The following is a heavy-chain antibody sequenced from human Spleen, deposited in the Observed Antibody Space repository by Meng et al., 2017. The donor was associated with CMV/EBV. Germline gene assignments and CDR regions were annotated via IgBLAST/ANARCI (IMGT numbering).Heavy chain of an antibody. Sequence: GESLKISCAASGFTFSSYAMHWVRQAPGKGLEWVAVISYDGSNKYYADSVKGRFTISRDNSKNTLYLQMNSLRAEDTAVYYCASLMDVWGQGTTVTVSS. CDR3: ASLMDV. J-gene: IGHJ6*02. V-gene: IGHV3-30-3*01. CDR2: ISYDGSNK. CDR1: GFTFSSYA.